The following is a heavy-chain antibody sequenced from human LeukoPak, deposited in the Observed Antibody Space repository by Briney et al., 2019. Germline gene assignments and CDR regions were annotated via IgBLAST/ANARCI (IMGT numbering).Heavy chain of an antibody. Sequence: GGSLRLSCAASGFTLNNFGMHWIRQAPGKGLEWVALVRSGGTDKYYADSVKGRFTISRDNSKNMVYLQMNSLRVEDTAVYYCAKDRDDYGDDCWGQGILVTVST. D-gene: IGHD4-17*01. CDR3: AKDRDDYGDDC. J-gene: IGHJ4*02. V-gene: IGHV3-30*02. CDR1: GFTLNNFG. CDR2: VRSGGTDK.